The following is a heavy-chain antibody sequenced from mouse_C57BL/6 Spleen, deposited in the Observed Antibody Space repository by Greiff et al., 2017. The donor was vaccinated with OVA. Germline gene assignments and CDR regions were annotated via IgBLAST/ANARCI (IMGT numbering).Heavy chain of an antibody. Sequence: VQLKESGPGLVKPSQSLSLTCSVTGYSITSGYFWNWIRQFPGNKLAWMGYISYDGSNNYNPSLKNRITITRETSKNQFFLKLNSVTTEDTATYYCARLYYYGSDYWGQGTTLTVSS. CDR2: ISYDGSN. CDR1: GYSITSGYF. V-gene: IGHV3-6*01. CDR3: ARLYYYGSDY. J-gene: IGHJ2*01. D-gene: IGHD1-1*01.